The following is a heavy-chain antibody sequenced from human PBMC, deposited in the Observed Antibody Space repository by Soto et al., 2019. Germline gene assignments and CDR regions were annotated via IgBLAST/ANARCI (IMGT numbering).Heavy chain of an antibody. Sequence: SETLSLTCAVSGGSISSSNWWSWVRQPPGKGLELIGEIYHSGSTNYNPSLKSRVTISVDKSKNQFSLKLSSVTAADTAVYYCARGNGGSYYDFWSGLSNAFDIWGQGTMVTVSS. CDR2: IYHSGST. CDR1: GGSISSSNW. D-gene: IGHD3-3*01. J-gene: IGHJ3*02. CDR3: ARGNGGSYYDFWSGLSNAFDI. V-gene: IGHV4-4*02.